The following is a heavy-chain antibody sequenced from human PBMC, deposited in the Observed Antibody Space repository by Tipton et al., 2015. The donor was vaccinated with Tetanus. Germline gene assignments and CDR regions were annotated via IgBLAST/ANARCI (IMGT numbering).Heavy chain of an antibody. CDR3: SKATHDLNHYYYYHGMDV. J-gene: IGHJ6*02. Sequence: SLRLSCAASGFTFSGSDMQWVRQASGKGLEWVGRIRRAANYHATAYAASVKGRFNISRDNSKNTLYLQMNSLRADDTAIYFCSKATHDLNHYYYYHGMDVWGQGTTVTVSS. CDR2: IRRAANYHAT. D-gene: IGHD1-14*01. CDR1: GFTFSGSD. V-gene: IGHV3-73*01.